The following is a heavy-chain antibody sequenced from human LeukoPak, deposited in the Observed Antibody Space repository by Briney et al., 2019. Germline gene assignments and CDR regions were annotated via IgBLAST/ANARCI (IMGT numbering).Heavy chain of an antibody. Sequence: PSETLSLTCTVSGGSISSYYWSWIRQPPGKGLEWIGYIYCSGSTNYNPSLKSRVTISVDTSKNQFSLKLSSVTAADTAVYYCARDSSGYYYLDYWGQGTLVTVSS. CDR3: ARDSSGYYYLDY. CDR1: GGSISSYY. CDR2: IYCSGST. V-gene: IGHV4-59*01. J-gene: IGHJ4*02. D-gene: IGHD3-22*01.